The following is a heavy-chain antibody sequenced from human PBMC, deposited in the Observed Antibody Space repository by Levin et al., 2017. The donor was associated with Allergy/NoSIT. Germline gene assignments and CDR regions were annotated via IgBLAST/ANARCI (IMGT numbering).Heavy chain of an antibody. CDR3: AGTSGIAVAGPPYYYYMDV. CDR2: ISAYNGNT. Sequence: GESLKISCKASGYTFTSYGISWVRQAPGQGLEWMGWISAYNGNTNYAQKLQGRVTMTTDTSTSTAYMELRSLRSDDTAVYYCAGTSGIAVAGPPYYYYMDVWGKGTTVTVSS. D-gene: IGHD6-19*01. J-gene: IGHJ6*03. CDR1: GYTFTSYG. V-gene: IGHV1-18*01.